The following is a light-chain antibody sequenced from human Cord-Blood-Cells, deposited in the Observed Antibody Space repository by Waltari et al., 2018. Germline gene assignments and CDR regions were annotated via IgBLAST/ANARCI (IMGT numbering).Light chain of an antibody. CDR3: SSYTSSSNVV. CDR2: DVS. V-gene: IGLV2-14*01. J-gene: IGLJ2*01. CDR1: SSDVGGYNY. Sequence: QSALTQPASVSGSPGQSITISCTGTSSDVGGYNYVSWYQQHPGKAPKLMIYDVSKRPSGVSNRFSGSQSGNTASLTISGLQAEDEADYYCSSYTSSSNVVFGGGTKLTVL.